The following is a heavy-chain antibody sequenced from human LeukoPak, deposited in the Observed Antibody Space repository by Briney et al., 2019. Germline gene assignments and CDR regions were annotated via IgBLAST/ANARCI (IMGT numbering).Heavy chain of an antibody. CDR2: IIPILGIA. Sequence: SVKVSCKASGGTFSSYAISWVRQAPGQGLEWMGRIIPILGIANYAQKFQGRVTITADKSTSTAYMELSSLRSEDTAVYYCARAAHRYCSSTSCYSNYYYYGMDVWGQGTTVTVSS. CDR1: GGTFSSYA. CDR3: ARAAHRYCSSTSCYSNYYYYGMDV. V-gene: IGHV1-69*04. D-gene: IGHD2-2*02. J-gene: IGHJ6*02.